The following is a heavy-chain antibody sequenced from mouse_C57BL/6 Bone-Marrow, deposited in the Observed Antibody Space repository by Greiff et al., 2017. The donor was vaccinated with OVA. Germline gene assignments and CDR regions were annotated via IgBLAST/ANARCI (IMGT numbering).Heavy chain of an antibody. CDR3: ARSELAFDC. V-gene: IGHV1-69*01. Sequence: LQQPGAELVMPGASVKLSCKASGYTFTSYWMHWVKQRPGQGLEWIGEIDPSDSYTNYNQKFKGKSTLTVDKSSSTAYMQLSSLTSEDSAVYYCARSELAFDCWGQGTTLTVSS. CDR2: IDPSDSYT. J-gene: IGHJ2*01. CDR1: GYTFTSYW.